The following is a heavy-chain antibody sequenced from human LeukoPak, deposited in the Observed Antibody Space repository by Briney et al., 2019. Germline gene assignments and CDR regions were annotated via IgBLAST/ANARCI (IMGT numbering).Heavy chain of an antibody. CDR3: ARALKDIVVVVAATPYNYGMDV. V-gene: IGHV1-69*04. D-gene: IGHD2-15*01. Sequence: GSSVKVSCKASGGTFSSYAISWVRQAPGQGLEWMGRIIPILGIANYAQKFQGRVTITADKSTSTAYMELSSLRSEDTAVYYCARALKDIVVVVAATPYNYGMDVWGQGTTVTVSS. CDR1: GGTFSSYA. CDR2: IIPILGIA. J-gene: IGHJ6*02.